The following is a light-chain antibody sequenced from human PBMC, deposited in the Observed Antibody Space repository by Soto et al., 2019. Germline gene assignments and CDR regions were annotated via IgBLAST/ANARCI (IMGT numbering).Light chain of an antibody. CDR2: GVS. CDR3: QQYDHSPRT. J-gene: IGKJ1*01. CDR1: QALQRSF. V-gene: IGKV3-20*01. Sequence: IVLTQSPGTLSLSPGERATLSCRASQALQRSFLAWYQHKPGQSPRLLISGVSSRAAGVPDRFSGSGSGTDFTLTISRLEPQDSAVYFCQQYDHSPRTCGQGTKGDIK.